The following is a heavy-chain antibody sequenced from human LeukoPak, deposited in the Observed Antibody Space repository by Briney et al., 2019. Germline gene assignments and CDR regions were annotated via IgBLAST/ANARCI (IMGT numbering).Heavy chain of an antibody. Sequence: SETLPLTCTVSGGSISSYYWSWIRQPPGKGLEWIGYIYYSGSTNYNPSLKSRVTISVDTSKNQFSLKLSSVTAADTAVYYRARHGDDDYGDKWTYYFDYWGQGTLVTVSS. D-gene: IGHD4-17*01. CDR1: GGSISSYY. V-gene: IGHV4-59*08. CDR2: IYYSGST. CDR3: ARHGDDDYGDKWTYYFDY. J-gene: IGHJ4*02.